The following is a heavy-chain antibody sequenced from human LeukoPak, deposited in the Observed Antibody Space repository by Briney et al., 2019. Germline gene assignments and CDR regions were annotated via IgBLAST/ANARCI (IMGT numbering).Heavy chain of an antibody. J-gene: IGHJ4*02. CDR1: GGSISSYY. V-gene: IGHV4-59*01. D-gene: IGHD6-6*01. CDR2: IYYSGST. CDR3: ARIGSSSPHVGY. Sequence: SETLSLTCTVSGGSISSYYWSWIRQPPGKGLEWIGYIYYSGSTNYNPSLKSRVTISVGTSKNQFSLKLSSVTAADTAVYYCARIGSSSPHVGYWGQGTLVTVSS.